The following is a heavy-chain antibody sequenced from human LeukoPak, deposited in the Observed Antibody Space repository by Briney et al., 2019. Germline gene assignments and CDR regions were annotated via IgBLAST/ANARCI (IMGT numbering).Heavy chain of an antibody. CDR3: ARDRLGYCSGGSCFGDY. D-gene: IGHD2-15*01. J-gene: IGHJ4*02. Sequence: PGGSLRLSCAAPGFIVSSNYMSWVRQAPGKGLEWVSIIYSGGSTYYADSVRGRFTISRDNSKNTLYLQMNSLRAEDTAVYYCARDRLGYCSGGSCFGDYWGQGTLVTVSS. CDR1: GFIVSSNY. CDR2: IYSGGST. V-gene: IGHV3-53*01.